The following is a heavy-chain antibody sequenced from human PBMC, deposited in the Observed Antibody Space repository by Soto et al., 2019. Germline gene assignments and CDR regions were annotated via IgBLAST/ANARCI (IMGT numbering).Heavy chain of an antibody. V-gene: IGHV1-69*01. CDR2: IIPIFGTA. D-gene: IGHD3-9*01. J-gene: IGHJ4*02. CDR1: GGTFSSYA. CDR3: AKAAAPVYYEILPGYQGVDY. Sequence: QVQLVQSGAEVKKPGSSVKVSCKASGGTFSSYAISWVRQSPGQGLEWMGGIIPIFGTANYAQKFQGRVTIPADESTSTAYMELSSLRAEDTAVYYCAKAAAPVYYEILPGYQGVDYWGQGTLVTVSS.